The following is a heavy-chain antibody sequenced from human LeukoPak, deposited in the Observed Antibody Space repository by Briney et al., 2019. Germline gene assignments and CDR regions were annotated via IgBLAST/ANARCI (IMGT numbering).Heavy chain of an antibody. Sequence: ASVKVSCKASRYTFTSYDINWVRQATGQGLEWMGWMNPNSGNTGYAQKFQGRVTITRNTSISTAYMELSSLRSEDTAVYYCARGTRGLPIYYYYYMDVWGKGTTVTVSS. CDR1: RYTFTSYD. CDR3: ARGTRGLPIYYYYYMDV. D-gene: IGHD3-10*01. CDR2: MNPNSGNT. J-gene: IGHJ6*03. V-gene: IGHV1-8*03.